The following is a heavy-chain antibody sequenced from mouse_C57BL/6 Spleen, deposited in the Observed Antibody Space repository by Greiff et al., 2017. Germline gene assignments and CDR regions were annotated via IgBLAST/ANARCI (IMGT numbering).Heavy chain of an antibody. Sequence: QVQLQQSGPGLVQPSQSLSITCTVSGFSLTSYGVHWVRQSPGKGLEWLGVIWSGESTDYNAAFISRLSISKDNSKSQVFFKMNSLQADDTAIYYCARNWGTTVRYFDVWGTGTTVTVSS. V-gene: IGHV2-2*01. CDR2: IWSGEST. CDR1: GFSLTSYG. J-gene: IGHJ1*03. D-gene: IGHD1-1*01. CDR3: ARNWGTTVRYFDV.